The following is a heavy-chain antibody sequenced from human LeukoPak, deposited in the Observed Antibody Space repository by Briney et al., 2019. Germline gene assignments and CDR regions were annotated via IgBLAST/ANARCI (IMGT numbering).Heavy chain of an antibody. D-gene: IGHD4-17*01. V-gene: IGHV4-59*11. Sequence: SETLSLTCTVSGASIYNHYWSWIRQPPGKGLEWIGYIYYSGSTNYNPSLKSRVTISVDTSKNQFSLKLSSVTAADTAVYYCARVAVCDYGDYPWFDPWGQGTLVTVSS. CDR1: GASIYNHY. J-gene: IGHJ5*02. CDR3: ARVAVCDYGDYPWFDP. CDR2: IYYSGST.